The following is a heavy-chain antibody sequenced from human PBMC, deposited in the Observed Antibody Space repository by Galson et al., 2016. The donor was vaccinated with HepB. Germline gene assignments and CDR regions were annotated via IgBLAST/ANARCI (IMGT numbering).Heavy chain of an antibody. V-gene: IGHV4-34*01. Sequence: SETLSLTCAVYGGSFSGYYWSWIRQPPGKGLEWIGEINHSGSTNYNPSLKSRVTISVDTSRNQFSLKLSSVTAADTAVYSCARQGDYYDSSGYFDSWGRGTLVTVSS. CDR3: ARQGDYYDSSGYFDS. J-gene: IGHJ4*02. CDR2: INHSGST. D-gene: IGHD3-22*01. CDR1: GGSFSGYY.